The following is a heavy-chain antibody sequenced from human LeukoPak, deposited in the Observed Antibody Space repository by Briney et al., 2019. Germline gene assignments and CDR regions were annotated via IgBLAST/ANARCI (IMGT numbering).Heavy chain of an antibody. CDR3: ASGPPFLKYFEY. D-gene: IGHD3-3*01. CDR2: ISVGAEYI. CDR1: GFTFRSYA. J-gene: IGHJ4*02. Sequence: GGSLRLSCAASGFTFRSYAMTWVRQAPGKGLEWVSTISVGAEYIFYADSVKGRFTISRDDSNNALYLQMHSLRAEDTALYYCASGPPFLKYFEYWGQGTLVTVSS. V-gene: IGHV3-23*01.